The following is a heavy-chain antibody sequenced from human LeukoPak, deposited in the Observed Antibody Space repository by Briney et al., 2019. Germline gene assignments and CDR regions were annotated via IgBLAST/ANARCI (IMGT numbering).Heavy chain of an antibody. J-gene: IGHJ4*02. Sequence: GGSLRLSCAASGFTFSSYSMNWVRQAPGKGLEWVSSISSNSSYIYYADSVKGRFTISRDNAKNSLYLQMNSQRAEDTAVYYCARAMTTVTTSSGYWGQGTLVTVSS. D-gene: IGHD4-17*01. CDR3: ARAMTTVTTSSGY. CDR2: ISSNSSYI. V-gene: IGHV3-21*01. CDR1: GFTFSSYS.